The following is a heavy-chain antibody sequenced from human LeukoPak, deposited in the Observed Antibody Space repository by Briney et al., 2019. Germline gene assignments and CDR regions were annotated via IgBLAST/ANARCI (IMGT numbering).Heavy chain of an antibody. Sequence: PGGPLRLSCAASGFTFSSYGMNWVRQAPGKGLEWVSYISSSGSTIYYADSVKGRFTISRDNAKNSLYLQMNSLRAEDTAVYYCARGALGYSSRPLDYWGQGTLVTVSS. CDR2: ISSSGSTI. V-gene: IGHV3-48*03. CDR1: GFTFSSYG. J-gene: IGHJ4*02. CDR3: ARGALGYSSRPLDY. D-gene: IGHD6-13*01.